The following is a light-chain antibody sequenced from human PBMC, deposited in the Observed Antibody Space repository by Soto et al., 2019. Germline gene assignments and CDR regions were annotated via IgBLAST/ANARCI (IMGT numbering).Light chain of an antibody. V-gene: IGKV1-9*01. J-gene: IGKJ5*01. Sequence: DIQLTQSPSFLSASGGDRVTITCRASQDINTYLAWYQQKPGKAPKLLIFAASTLQNGVPSRFSGSGSGTEFTVTITSLQPEVFATYYCQQRKSYPITFGQGTRLEIK. CDR2: AAS. CDR1: QDINTY. CDR3: QQRKSYPIT.